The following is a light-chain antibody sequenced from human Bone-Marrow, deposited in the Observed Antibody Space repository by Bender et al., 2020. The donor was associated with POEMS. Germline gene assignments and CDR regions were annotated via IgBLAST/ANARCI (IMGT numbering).Light chain of an antibody. CDR3: AVWDDSLNGWV. J-gene: IGLJ3*02. CDR2: SSH. Sequence: QSVLTQPPSASGTPGQRVTISCSGGSSNIGAHAVNWYQHLPGTAPNLLVYSSHRRPSEVPDRFSGSRSGTSASLAISGLQSEDEAEYYCAVWDDSLNGWVFGGGTKLTVL. V-gene: IGLV1-44*01. CDR1: SSNIGAHA.